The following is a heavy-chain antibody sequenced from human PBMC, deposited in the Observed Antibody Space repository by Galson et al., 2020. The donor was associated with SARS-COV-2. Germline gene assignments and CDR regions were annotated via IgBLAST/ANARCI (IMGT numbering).Heavy chain of an antibody. Sequence: KIGESLKISCTASGLRLSDYFMIWIRQAPGKGLEWVSYINVGSSFANYADSVKGRFSTSRNNPRNSLYLQLDSLRAEDTAVYYCAGAHKDSYYYIDVWGRGTTVTVSS. CDR2: INVGSSFA. V-gene: IGHV3-11*03. CDR1: GLRLSDYF. J-gene: IGHJ6*03. CDR3: AGAHKDSYYYIDV.